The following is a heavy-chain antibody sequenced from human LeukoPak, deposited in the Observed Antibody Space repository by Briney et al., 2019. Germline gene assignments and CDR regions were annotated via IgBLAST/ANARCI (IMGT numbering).Heavy chain of an antibody. CDR1: GFTFSSYA. CDR2: ISGSGGST. V-gene: IGHV3-23*01. J-gene: IGHJ4*02. CDR3: AKKRFSEVNGVADFDY. Sequence: PGGSLRLSCAASGFTFSSYAMSWVRQAPGKGLEWVSAISGSGGSTYYADSVKGRFTISRDNSKNTLYLQMNSLRAEDTAVYYCAKKRFSEVNGVADFDYWGQGTLVTVSS. D-gene: IGHD2-15*01.